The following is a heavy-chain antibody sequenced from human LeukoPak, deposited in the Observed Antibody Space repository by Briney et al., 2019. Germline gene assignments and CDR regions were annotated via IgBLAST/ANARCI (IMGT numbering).Heavy chain of an antibody. J-gene: IGHJ4*02. V-gene: IGHV4-59*08. D-gene: IGHD6-13*01. Sequence: SETLSLTCTVSGGSISTYYWSWIRQPPGKGLEWIGNIYYTGSTIYNPSLESRVTMSVDTSKNQFSLKLSSVTAADTAVYYCARRVSWYGYYFDYWGQGTLVTVSS. CDR3: ARRVSWYGYYFDY. CDR2: IYYTGST. CDR1: GGSISTYY.